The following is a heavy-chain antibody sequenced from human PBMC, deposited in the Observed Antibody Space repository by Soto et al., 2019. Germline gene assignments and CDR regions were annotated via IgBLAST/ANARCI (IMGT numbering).Heavy chain of an antibody. CDR3: AREIASRGWFDP. CDR2: IIPIFGTA. J-gene: IGHJ5*02. Sequence: QVQLVQSGAEVKKPGSSVKVSCKASGGTFSSYAISWVRQAPGQGLEWMGGIIPIFGTANYAQKFQGRVTIPEDKSASTAYMELSSLRSEDTAVYYCAREIASRGWFDPWGQGTLVTVSS. V-gene: IGHV1-69*06. D-gene: IGHD3-3*02. CDR1: GGTFSSYA.